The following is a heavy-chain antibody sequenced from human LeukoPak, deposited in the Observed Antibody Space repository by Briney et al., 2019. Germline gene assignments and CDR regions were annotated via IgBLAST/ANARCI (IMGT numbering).Heavy chain of an antibody. Sequence: PGGSLRLSCAASGFTFSSYSMNWVRQAPGKGLKWVSSISSSSSYIYYADSVKGRFTISRDNAKNSLYLQMNSLRAEDTAVYYCARGSVITFGGARPDYWGQGTLVTVSS. CDR2: ISSSSSYI. D-gene: IGHD3-16*01. V-gene: IGHV3-21*01. CDR1: GFTFSSYS. CDR3: ARGSVITFGGARPDY. J-gene: IGHJ4*02.